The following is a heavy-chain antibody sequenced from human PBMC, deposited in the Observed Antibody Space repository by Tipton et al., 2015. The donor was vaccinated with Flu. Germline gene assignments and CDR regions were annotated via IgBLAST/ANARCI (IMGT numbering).Heavy chain of an antibody. D-gene: IGHD6-13*01. V-gene: IGHV4-34*01. CDR3: ARVGRPAAGNYNTFNM. CDR2: VNHSGGT. Sequence: TLSLTCTISGGSFSAYYWSWIRQSPGKGLEWIGEVNHSGGTNYNPSLKGRVTISLDTSKNHFSLELSSVTAADTAVYYCARVGRPAAGNYNTFNMWGQGTMVTVSS. J-gene: IGHJ3*02. CDR1: GGSFSAYY.